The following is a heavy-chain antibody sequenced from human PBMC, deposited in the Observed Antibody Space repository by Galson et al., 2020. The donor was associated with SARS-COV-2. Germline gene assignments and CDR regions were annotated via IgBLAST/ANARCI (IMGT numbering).Heavy chain of an antibody. CDR2: INHSGST. J-gene: IGHJ3*02. CDR1: GGSFSGYY. V-gene: IGHV4-34*01. CDR3: ARGLVYGGTHDAFDI. D-gene: IGHD4-17*01. Sequence: SQTLSLTCAVYGGSFSGYYWSWIRQPPGKGLEWIGEINHSGSTNYNPSLKSRVTISVDTSKNQFSLKLSSVTAADTAVYYCARGLVYGGTHDAFDIWGQGTMVTVSS.